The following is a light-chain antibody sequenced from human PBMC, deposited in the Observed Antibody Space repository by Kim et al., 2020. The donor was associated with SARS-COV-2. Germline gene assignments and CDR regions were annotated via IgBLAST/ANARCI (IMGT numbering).Light chain of an antibody. CDR2: DAT. V-gene: IGKV1-9*01. Sequence: IHLTQSPSSLSASVGDRVTITCRASQGISSYLAWYQQIPGKAPNLLIYDATTLQSGVPSRFSGGGSGTDFTLTISSLQPEDFATYDCQQLNSFPPVFGPGTKVDIK. CDR3: QQLNSFPPV. CDR1: QGISSY. J-gene: IGKJ3*01.